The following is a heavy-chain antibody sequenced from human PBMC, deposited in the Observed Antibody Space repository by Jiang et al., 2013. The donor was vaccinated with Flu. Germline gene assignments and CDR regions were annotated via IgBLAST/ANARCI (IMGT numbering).Heavy chain of an antibody. J-gene: IGHJ4*02. D-gene: IGHD6-19*01. CDR3: YDQWPDSDY. Sequence: VQLVESGGGVVRPGRSLRLSCEASGFTFSNAWMNWVRQAPGKGLEWLGRIKSKTDGGTTDYAASVKGRFTISRDDSKNTLYLQMNSLKTEDTAVYYCYDQWPDSDYWGQGTRGHRLL. V-gene: IGHV3-15*01. CDR2: IKSKTDGGTT. CDR1: GFTFSNAW.